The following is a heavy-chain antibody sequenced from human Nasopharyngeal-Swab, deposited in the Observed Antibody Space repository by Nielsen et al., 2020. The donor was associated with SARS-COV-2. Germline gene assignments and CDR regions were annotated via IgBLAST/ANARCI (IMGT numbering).Heavy chain of an antibody. CDR2: IGDKAHNYAT. V-gene: IGHV3-73*01. CDR1: GFVFSWSS. D-gene: IGHD4/OR15-4a*01. Sequence: GESLKISCSASGFVFSWSSIHWVRQASGRGLEWVGRIGDKAHNYATTYAASVKGRFTISRDDSKNTAFLQMDSLNTEDTALYYCTTDYYFDYWGQGTLVTVSS. CDR3: TTDYYFDY. J-gene: IGHJ4*02.